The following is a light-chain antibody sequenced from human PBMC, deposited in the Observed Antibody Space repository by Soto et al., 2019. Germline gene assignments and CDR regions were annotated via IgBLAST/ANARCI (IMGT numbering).Light chain of an antibody. CDR1: SSDVGDYSY. V-gene: IGLV2-14*01. Sequence: QSALTQPASVSGSPGQSITISCTGTSSDVGDYSYVSWYQLHPGKAPKLMIYDVSNRPSGVSHRFSASKSGNTASLTISGLQAEDEADYSCSSYPPRSTPVLFGGGTKLTVL. J-gene: IGLJ2*01. CDR2: DVS. CDR3: SSYPPRSTPVL.